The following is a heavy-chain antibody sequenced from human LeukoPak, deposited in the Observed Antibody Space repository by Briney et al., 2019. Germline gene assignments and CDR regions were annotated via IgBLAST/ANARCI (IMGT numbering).Heavy chain of an antibody. CDR3: ASQYYYDSSGYRS. CDR1: GGSISSFY. D-gene: IGHD3-22*01. Sequence: SETLSLTCTVSGGSISSFYWNWIRQPAGKGLEWIGRLLTGGSTIYNPSLKSRVTISVDKSKNQFSLKLSSVTAADTAVYYCASQYYYDSSGYRSWGQGTLVTVSS. J-gene: IGHJ5*02. V-gene: IGHV4-4*07. CDR2: LLTGGST.